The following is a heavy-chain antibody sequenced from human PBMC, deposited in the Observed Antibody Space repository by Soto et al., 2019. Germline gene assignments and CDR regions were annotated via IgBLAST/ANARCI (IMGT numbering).Heavy chain of an antibody. J-gene: IGHJ6*02. V-gene: IGHV1-69*13. CDR3: ARDLEAYPYYYYGMDV. CDR1: GGTFSSYA. Sequence: ASVKVSCKASGGTFSSYAISWVRQAPGQGLEWMGGIIPIFGTANYAQKFQGRVTITADESTSTAYMELSSLRSEDTAVYYCARDLEAYPYYYYGMDVWGQGTTVTVSS. D-gene: IGHD3-16*01. CDR2: IIPIFGTA.